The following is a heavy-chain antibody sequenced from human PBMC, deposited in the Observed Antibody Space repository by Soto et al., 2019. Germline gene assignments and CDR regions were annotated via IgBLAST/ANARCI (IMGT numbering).Heavy chain of an antibody. J-gene: IGHJ4*02. V-gene: IGHV1-3*01. CDR2: INADNSNT. CDR3: ARGSFYYHDTSGYSHLGPDY. Sequence: ASVKVSCKASGYTFTNYAIHWVRQAPGQRLEWMGWINADNSNTKYSQKFQGRVTITRDTSASTAYMELSNLRSEDTAVYYCARGSFYYHDTSGYSHLGPDYWAQGTLVTVSS. D-gene: IGHD3-22*01. CDR1: GYTFTNYA.